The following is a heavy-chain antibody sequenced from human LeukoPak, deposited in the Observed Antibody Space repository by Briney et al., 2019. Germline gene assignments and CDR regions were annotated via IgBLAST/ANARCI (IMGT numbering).Heavy chain of an antibody. CDR1: GYTFTSYY. CDR2: INPSGGST. Sequence: ASVKVSCKASGYTFTSYYMHRVRQAPGQGLEWMGIINPSGGSTSYAQKFQGRVTMTRDTSTSTVYMELSSLRSEDTAVYYCASTSSSWYYFDYWGQGTLVTVSS. D-gene: IGHD6-13*01. CDR3: ASTSSSWYYFDY. V-gene: IGHV1-46*01. J-gene: IGHJ4*02.